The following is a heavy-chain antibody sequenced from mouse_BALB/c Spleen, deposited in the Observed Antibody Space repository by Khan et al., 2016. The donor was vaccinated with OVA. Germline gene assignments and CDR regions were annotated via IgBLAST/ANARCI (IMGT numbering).Heavy chain of an antibody. CDR2: IDPYNGGS. J-gene: IGHJ2*01. CDR1: DYSFTDYN. Sequence: VQLKQSGPELVKPGASVKVSCKASDYSFTDYNMYWVKQSHGKSLEWIGYIDPYNGGSIYNQKFTGKATLTVDKSSSTAFMHLNSLTSEDSAVYYCALMYYYDTGFDYWGQGTTLTVSS. V-gene: IGHV1S135*01. CDR3: ALMYYYDTGFDY. D-gene: IGHD1-1*01.